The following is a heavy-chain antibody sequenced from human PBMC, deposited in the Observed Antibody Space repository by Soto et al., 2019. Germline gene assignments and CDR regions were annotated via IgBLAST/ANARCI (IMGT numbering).Heavy chain of an antibody. Sequence: GASVKVSCKASGYTFTGYYMHWVRQAPGQGLEWMGWINPNSGGTNYAQKFQGRVTMTRDTSISTAYMELSRLRSDDTAVYYCARDVAAAYGPYNWSGPWGQGTLVTVSS. CDR3: ARDVAAAYGPYNWSGP. V-gene: IGHV1-2*02. J-gene: IGHJ5*02. D-gene: IGHD6-13*01. CDR2: INPNSGGT. CDR1: GYTFTGYY.